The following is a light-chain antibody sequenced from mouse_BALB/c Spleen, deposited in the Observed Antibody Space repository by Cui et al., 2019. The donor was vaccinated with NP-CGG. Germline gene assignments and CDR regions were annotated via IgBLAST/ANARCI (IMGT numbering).Light chain of an antibody. V-gene: IGLV1*01. J-gene: IGLJ1*01. CDR2: GTN. CDR1: IGAVTTSNY. Sequence: QAVVTQESALTTSPDETVTLTCRSSIGAVTTSNYANWVQEKPDHLFTGLIGGTNNRAPGVPARFSGSLIGDKAALTSTGAQTEDEAIYFCALWYSNHWVFGGGTKLTVL. CDR3: ALWYSNHWV.